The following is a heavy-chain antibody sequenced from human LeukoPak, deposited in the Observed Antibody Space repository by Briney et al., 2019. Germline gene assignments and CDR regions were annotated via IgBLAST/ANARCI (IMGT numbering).Heavy chain of an antibody. CDR1: GGSINNGGYY. J-gene: IGHJ5*02. D-gene: IGHD2-15*01. Sequence: PSETLSLTCTVSGGSINNGGYYWSWIRQHPGKGLEWIGYIYYSGSTYYNPSLKSRVTISVDTSKNQFSLKLSSVTAADTAVYYCALLVVVAAREDKNWFDPWGQGTLVTVSS. CDR2: IYYSGST. V-gene: IGHV4-30-4*01. CDR3: ALLVVVAAREDKNWFDP.